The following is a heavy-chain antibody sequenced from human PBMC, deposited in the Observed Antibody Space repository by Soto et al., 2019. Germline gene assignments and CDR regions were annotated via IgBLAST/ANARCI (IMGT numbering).Heavy chain of an antibody. V-gene: IGHV3-9*01. CDR2: ISWNSGSI. D-gene: IGHD3-22*01. CDR3: VKDTYYDSSGTQGSFDY. Sequence: GGSLRLSCAASGLTFDDYAMHWVRQAPGKGLEWVSGISWNSGSIGYGDSVKGRFTISRDNAKNSLYLQMNSLRAEDTGFYYCVKDTYYDSSGTQGSFDYWGQGTLVTVSS. J-gene: IGHJ4*02. CDR1: GLTFDDYA.